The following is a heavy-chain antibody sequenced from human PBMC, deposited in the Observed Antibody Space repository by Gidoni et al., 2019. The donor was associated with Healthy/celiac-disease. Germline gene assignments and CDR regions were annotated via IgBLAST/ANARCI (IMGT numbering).Heavy chain of an antibody. CDR1: GGSITRGSYY. D-gene: IGHD3-3*01. J-gene: IGHJ6*02. CDR3: ARAASYDFWSGYYYYYGMDV. CDR2: IYSSGST. V-gene: IGHV4-61*02. Sequence: HVQLQESGPGLVQPSQPLSLTCTVPGGSITRGSYYWSWIRQPAGKGLEWIGRIYSSGSTNYNPTLKSRVTISVDTSKNQFSLKRSSGTAADTAVYYWARAASYDFWSGYYYYYGMDVWGQGTTVTVSS.